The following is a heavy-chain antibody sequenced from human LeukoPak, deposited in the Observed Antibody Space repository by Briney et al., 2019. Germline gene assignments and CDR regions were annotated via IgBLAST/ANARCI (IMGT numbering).Heavy chain of an antibody. J-gene: IGHJ4*02. D-gene: IGHD5-12*01. Sequence: GGSLRLSCAASGFTFSSYEMNWVRQAPGKGLEWVSYISSSGSTIYYADSVKGRFTISRDNAKNSLYLQMNSLRAEDTAVYYCAREATTIEAFDYWGQGTLVTVSS. V-gene: IGHV3-48*03. CDR1: GFTFSSYE. CDR2: ISSSGSTI. CDR3: AREATTIEAFDY.